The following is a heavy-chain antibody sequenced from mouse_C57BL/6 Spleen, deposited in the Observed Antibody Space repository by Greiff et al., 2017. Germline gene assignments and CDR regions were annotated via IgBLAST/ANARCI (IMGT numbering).Heavy chain of an antibody. CDR2: INPNNGGT. CDR1: GYTFTDYN. J-gene: IGHJ4*01. Sequence: EVQLQQSGPELVKPGASVKIPCKASGYTFTDYNMDWVKQSHGKSLEWIGDINPNNGGTIYNQKFKGKATLTVDKSSSTAYMELRSLTSEDTAVYYCARYREYYAMDYWGQGTSVTVSS. CDR3: ARYREYYAMDY. V-gene: IGHV1-18*01.